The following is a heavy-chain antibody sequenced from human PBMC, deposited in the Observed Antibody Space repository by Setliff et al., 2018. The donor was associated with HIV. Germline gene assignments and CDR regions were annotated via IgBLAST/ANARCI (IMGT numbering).Heavy chain of an antibody. Sequence: SETLSLTCIVSGDSISSRSYYWGCIRQPPGKGLEWIGTIYYSGSTYYNPSLKSRVTISVDTSKNQFSLKLPSVTAADTAVYYCARGVAAAGLWGQGTLVTVSS. J-gene: IGHJ4*02. CDR2: IYYSGST. CDR1: GDSISSRSYY. V-gene: IGHV4-39*01. CDR3: ARGVAAAGL. D-gene: IGHD6-13*01.